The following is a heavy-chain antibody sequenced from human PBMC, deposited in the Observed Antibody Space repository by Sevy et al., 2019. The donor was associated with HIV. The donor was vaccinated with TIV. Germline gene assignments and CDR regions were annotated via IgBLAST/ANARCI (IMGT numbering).Heavy chain of an antibody. CDR1: GFTFSSYW. D-gene: IGHD3-3*01. Sequence: GGSLRLSCAASGFTFSSYWMHWVRQAPGKGLVWVSRINSDGSSTSYADSVKGRFTISRDNPKNTLYLQMNSLRAEDTALYYCARTYYDFWSGYSAFGYWGQGTLVTVSS. CDR3: ARTYYDFWSGYSAFGY. J-gene: IGHJ4*02. CDR2: INSDGSST. V-gene: IGHV3-74*01.